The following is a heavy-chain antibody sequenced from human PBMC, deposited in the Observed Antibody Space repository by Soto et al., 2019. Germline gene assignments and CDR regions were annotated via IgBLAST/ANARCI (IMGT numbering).Heavy chain of an antibody. D-gene: IGHD6-13*01. J-gene: IGHJ4*02. V-gene: IGHV3-30-3*01. CDR3: ARDPRSHLSAAGQRFDY. CDR1: GFTFSSYA. CDR2: ISYDGSNK. Sequence: GGSLRLSCAASGFTFSSYAMHWVRQAPGKGLEWVAVISYDGSNKYYADSVKGRFTISRDNSKNTLYLQMNSLRAEDTAVYYCARDPRSHLSAAGQRFDYWGQGTLVTVSS.